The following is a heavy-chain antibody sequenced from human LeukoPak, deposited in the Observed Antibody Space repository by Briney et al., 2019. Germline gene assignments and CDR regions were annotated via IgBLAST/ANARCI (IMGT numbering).Heavy chain of an antibody. V-gene: IGHV3-9*01. CDR2: ISWNSGSI. CDR1: GFTFDDYA. CDR3: AKVYVEMATIGHFDY. J-gene: IGHJ4*02. Sequence: GGSLRLSCAASGFTFDDYAMHWVRQAPGKGLEWVSGISWNSGSIGYADSVKGRFTISRDNAKNSLYLQMNSLRAEDTALYYCAKVYVEMATIGHFDYWGQGTLVTVSS. D-gene: IGHD5-24*01.